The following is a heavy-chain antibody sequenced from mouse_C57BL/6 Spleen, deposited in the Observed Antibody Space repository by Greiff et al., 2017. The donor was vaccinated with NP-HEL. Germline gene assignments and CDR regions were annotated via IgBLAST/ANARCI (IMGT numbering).Heavy chain of an antibody. D-gene: IGHD3-2*02. CDR2: ISSGGDYI. J-gene: IGHJ4*01. CDR1: GFTFSSYA. CDR3: TRDGGDSSGYVGDD. Sequence: EVQLVESGEGLVKPGGSLKLSCAASGFTFSSYAMSWVRQTPEKRLEWVAYISSGGDYIYYADPVKGRFTITRDNARNTLYLQMSSLKSEDTAMYYCTRDGGDSSGYVGDDWGQGTSVTVSS. V-gene: IGHV5-9-1*02.